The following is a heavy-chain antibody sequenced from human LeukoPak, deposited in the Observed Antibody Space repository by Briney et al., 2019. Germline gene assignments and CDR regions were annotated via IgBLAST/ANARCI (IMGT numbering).Heavy chain of an antibody. CDR3: ARDLSRSFSMIRGLIQHREFDF. J-gene: IGHJ4*02. V-gene: IGHV3-7*01. Sequence: PGGSLRLSCAASGFSFTTYWMSWVRQAPGKGLEWVANIKQDGTEKSYVDSVKGRFTISKDNAKNSLYLQMNSLRAEDTAVYYCARDLSRSFSMIRGLIQHREFDFWGRGTLVTVSS. CDR2: IKQDGTEK. D-gene: IGHD3-10*01. CDR1: GFSFTTYW.